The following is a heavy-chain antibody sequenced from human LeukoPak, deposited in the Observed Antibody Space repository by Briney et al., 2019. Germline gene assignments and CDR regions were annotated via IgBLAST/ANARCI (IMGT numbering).Heavy chain of an antibody. CDR2: ISYDGSNK. D-gene: IGHD6-19*01. CDR3: AKDMIGQWLIGAFDI. CDR1: GFTFSSYA. J-gene: IGHJ3*02. V-gene: IGHV3-30*04. Sequence: GGSLRLSCAASGFTFSSYAMHWVRQAPGKGLEWVAIISYDGSNKYYADSVKGRFTISRDNSKNTLYLQMNSLRAEDAAVYYCAKDMIGQWLIGAFDIWGQGTMVTVSS.